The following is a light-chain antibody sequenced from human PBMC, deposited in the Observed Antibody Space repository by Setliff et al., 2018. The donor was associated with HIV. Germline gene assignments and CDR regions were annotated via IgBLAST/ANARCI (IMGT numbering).Light chain of an antibody. CDR3: CSYAGSTTFDV. V-gene: IGLV2-23*02. CDR1: ISDVGNYNF. J-gene: IGLJ1*01. CDR2: GVA. Sequence: LTQPASVSGSPGQSITISCTGTISDVGNYNFVSWYQQKAGKAPKLILYGVAKRPSGVSNRFSGSKSDNTASLTVSGLQPDDEADYYCCSYAGSTTFDVFGTGTKVTVL.